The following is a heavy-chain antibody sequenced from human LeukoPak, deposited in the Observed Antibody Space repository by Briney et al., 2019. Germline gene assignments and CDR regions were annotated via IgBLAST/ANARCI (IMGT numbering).Heavy chain of an antibody. J-gene: IGHJ4*02. V-gene: IGHV4-34*01. CDR3: ARGLGSYYDFWSGLSY. D-gene: IGHD3-3*01. Sequence: PSETLSLTCTVSGGSISSYYWSWIRQPPGKGLEWIGEINHSGSTNYNPSLKSRVTISVDTSKNQFSLKLSSVTAADTAVYYCARGLGSYYDFWSGLSYWGQGTLVTVSS. CDR1: GGSISSYY. CDR2: INHSGST.